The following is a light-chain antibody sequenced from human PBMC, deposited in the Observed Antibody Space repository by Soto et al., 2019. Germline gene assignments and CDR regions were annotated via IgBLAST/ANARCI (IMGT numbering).Light chain of an antibody. V-gene: IGKV1-17*03. J-gene: IGKJ4*01. Sequence: DIQMTQSPSAMSASVGDRVTINCRASQDIKYYLAWFQQKPGKVPKGLIYSASRLQSGVPSRFRGSRSGTKFTLTLSGLQTEDSATYYCLQHNSYPLTFGGGTKVEIK. CDR2: SAS. CDR3: LQHNSYPLT. CDR1: QDIKYY.